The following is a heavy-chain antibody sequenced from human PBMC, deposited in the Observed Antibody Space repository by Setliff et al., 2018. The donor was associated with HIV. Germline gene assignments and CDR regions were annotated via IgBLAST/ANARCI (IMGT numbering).Heavy chain of an antibody. CDR3: ARDHHSGRGSNFPWYSDL. CDR1: GYTFSNYG. Sequence: KASGYTFSNYGITWVRQAPGQGLEWMGWITSYNGNTNYAKKFKGRVTMTTDTSTSIAYMELKSLRSEDTAVYYCARDHHSGRGSNFPWYSDLWGRGTLVTVSS. D-gene: IGHD1-26*01. J-gene: IGHJ2*01. CDR2: ITSYNGNT. V-gene: IGHV1-18*01.